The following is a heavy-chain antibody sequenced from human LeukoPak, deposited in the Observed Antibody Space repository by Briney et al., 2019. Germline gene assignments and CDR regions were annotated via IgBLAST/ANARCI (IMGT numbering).Heavy chain of an antibody. CDR3: AKRGVVIRVILVGFHKEAYYFDS. V-gene: IGHV3-23*01. J-gene: IGHJ4*02. CDR2: ISGSGGGT. D-gene: IGHD3-10*01. Sequence: GGSLRLSCAVSGITLSNYGMSWVRQAPGKGLEWVAGISGSGGGTNYAYSVKGRFTLSRDNDKNTLYLQLTSLRAEDTAVYFCAKRGVVIRVILVGFHKEAYYFDSWGQGALVTVSS. CDR1: GITLSNYG.